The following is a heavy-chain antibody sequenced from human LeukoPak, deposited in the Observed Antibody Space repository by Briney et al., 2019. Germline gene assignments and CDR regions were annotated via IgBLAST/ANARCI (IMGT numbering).Heavy chain of an antibody. CDR1: GYTFTGYY. J-gene: IGHJ4*02. V-gene: IGHV1-2*02. Sequence: ASVKVSCKASGYTFTGYYMHWVRQAPGQGLEWMGWINPNSGGTTYAQKFQGRVTMTRDTSISTAYMELSSLKSDDTAVYYCARVKSILTGHENWGQGTLVIVSS. D-gene: IGHD3-9*01. CDR2: INPNSGGT. CDR3: ARVKSILTGHEN.